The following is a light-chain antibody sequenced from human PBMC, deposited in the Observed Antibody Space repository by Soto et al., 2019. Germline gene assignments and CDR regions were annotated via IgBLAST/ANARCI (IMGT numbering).Light chain of an antibody. CDR3: SSYAGTYAVV. CDR1: SSDVGRYDF. CDR2: DVS. Sequence: QSALTQPPSVSGSPGQSVTISCTGTSSDVGRYDFVSWFQQHPGKAPKLLIYDVSKRPSGVPARFSGSKSDNTASLTISGLQAEDEGDYHCSSYAGTYAVVFGGGTKLTVL. V-gene: IGLV2-11*01. J-gene: IGLJ2*01.